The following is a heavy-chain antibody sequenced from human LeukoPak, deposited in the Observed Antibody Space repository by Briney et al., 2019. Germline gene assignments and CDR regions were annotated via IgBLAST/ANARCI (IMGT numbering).Heavy chain of an antibody. CDR3: AKRYCSGGTCYPLDY. V-gene: IGHV3-23*01. J-gene: IGHJ4*02. CDR2: ISGSGGST. CDR1: GFTFSSYG. D-gene: IGHD2-15*01. Sequence: TGGSLRLSCAASGFTFSSYGMHWVRQAPGKGLEWVSAISGSGGSTYYADSVKGRFTISRDNSKNTLFMQMNSLRAEDTAVYYCAKRYCSGGTCYPLDYWGQGTLVTVSS.